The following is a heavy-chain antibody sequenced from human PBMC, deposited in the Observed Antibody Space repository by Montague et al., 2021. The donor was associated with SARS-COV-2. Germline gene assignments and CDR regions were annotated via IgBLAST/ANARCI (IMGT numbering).Heavy chain of an antibody. Sequence: SGAEVKKPGESLKVSCEGSGYSFTSYWIAWVRPMPGKGLEWMGIIYPEDSDTRYSPSFQGHVTISADKSMNTAFLQWSSLRASDTAIYYCARQVHIYCSSTSCPFDYWGQGTLVTVSS. J-gene: IGHJ4*02. V-gene: IGHV5-51*01. CDR1: GYSFTSYW. CDR3: ARQVHIYCSSTSCPFDY. D-gene: IGHD2-2*01. CDR2: IYPEDSDT.